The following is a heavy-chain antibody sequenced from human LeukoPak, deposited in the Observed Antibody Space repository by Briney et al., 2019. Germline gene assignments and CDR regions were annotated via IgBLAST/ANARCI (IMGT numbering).Heavy chain of an antibody. J-gene: IGHJ6*02. CDR1: GFTVSSNY. Sequence: TGGSLRLSCAASGFTVSSNYMSWVRQAPGKGLEWVASIKQDGSDTYYVDSVRGRFTISRDNAKNSLYLQMNSLRAEDTAVYYCARDRYCSSTSCRYYGMDVWGQGTTVTVSS. CDR3: ARDRYCSSTSCRYYGMDV. D-gene: IGHD2-2*01. V-gene: IGHV3-7*04. CDR2: IKQDGSDT.